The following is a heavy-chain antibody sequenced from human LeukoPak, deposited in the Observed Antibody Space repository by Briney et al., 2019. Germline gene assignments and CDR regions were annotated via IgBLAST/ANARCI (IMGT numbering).Heavy chain of an antibody. Sequence: GGSLRLSCAASGFSVSSNFMSWVRQAPGKGLECVSVIYSGGDTYYADSVRGRFTISRDKSKNTLYLQMDSLRVEDTAVYYCAKDLFGIVVVVAATSPAFDYWGQGTLVTVSS. V-gene: IGHV3-66*01. J-gene: IGHJ4*02. D-gene: IGHD2-15*01. CDR2: IYSGGDT. CDR1: GFSVSSNF. CDR3: AKDLFGIVVVVAATSPAFDY.